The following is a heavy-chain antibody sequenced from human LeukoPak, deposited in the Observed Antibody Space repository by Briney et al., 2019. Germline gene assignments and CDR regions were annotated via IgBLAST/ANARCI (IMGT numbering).Heavy chain of an antibody. CDR2: IDSSGNT. CDR3: ARHKYSSQNRDGFDI. CDR1: GGSINSGTYY. D-gene: IGHD2-15*01. Sequence: PSQTLSLTCTVSGGSINSGTYYWGWIRQSPGKGLEWIGSIDSSGNTFYNPSLKSRVTISVDTSKNQFSLKVNSVTAADTAVYYCARHKYSSQNRDGFDIWGQGTMVTVSS. V-gene: IGHV4-39*01. J-gene: IGHJ3*02.